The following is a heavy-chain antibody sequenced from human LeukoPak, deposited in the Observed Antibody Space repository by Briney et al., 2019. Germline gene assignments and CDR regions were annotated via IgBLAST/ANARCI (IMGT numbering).Heavy chain of an antibody. CDR2: IYYSGST. D-gene: IGHD5-18*01. V-gene: IGHV4-59*01. J-gene: IGHJ4*02. CDR3: ARGRTAMVRFVY. Sequence: SETLSLTCTVSGGSISSYYWSWIRQPPGKGLEWIGYIYYSGSTNYNPSLKSRVTISVDTSKNQFSLKLSSVTAADTAVYYCARGRTAMVRFVYWGQGTLVTVSS. CDR1: GGSISSYY.